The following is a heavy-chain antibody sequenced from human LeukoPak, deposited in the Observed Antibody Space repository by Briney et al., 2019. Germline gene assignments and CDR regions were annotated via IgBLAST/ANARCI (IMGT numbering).Heavy chain of an antibody. J-gene: IGHJ4*02. CDR2: IYYSGST. CDR1: GGSFSGYY. Sequence: KPSETLSLTCAVYGGSFSGYYWSWIRQPPGEGLEWIGSIYYSGSTYYNPSLKSRVTISVDTSKNQFSLKLSSVTAADTAVYYCARQDYDILTGYSLWSYFDYWGQGTLVTVSS. D-gene: IGHD3-9*01. CDR3: ARQDYDILTGYSLWSYFDY. V-gene: IGHV4-34*01.